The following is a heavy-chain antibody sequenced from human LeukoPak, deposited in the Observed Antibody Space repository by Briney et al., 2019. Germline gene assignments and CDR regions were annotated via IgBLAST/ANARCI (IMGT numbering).Heavy chain of an antibody. J-gene: IGHJ3*02. CDR1: GGSISSHY. D-gene: IGHD7-27*01. V-gene: IGHV4-59*11. CDR2: IFYTGST. Sequence: LETQSLTCFVSGGSISSHYWTWIRQPPGKGLECIGDIFYTGSTTYSPSLKSRATIPIETSKNQISLKLRSVTAADTAVYFCARVNWGGFDIWGQGTLATVSS. CDR3: ARVNWGGFDI.